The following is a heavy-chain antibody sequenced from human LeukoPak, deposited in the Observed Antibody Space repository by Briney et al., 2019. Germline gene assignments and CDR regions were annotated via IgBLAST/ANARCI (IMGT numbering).Heavy chain of an antibody. CDR2: IYTSGST. D-gene: IGHD5-24*01. CDR3: ARRSQMATIIDYYGMDV. CDR1: GGSISSGSYY. V-gene: IGHV4-61*02. J-gene: IGHJ6*02. Sequence: SETLSLTCTVSGGSISSGSYYWSWIRQPAGKGLEWIGRIYTSGSTNYNPSLKSRVTISVDTSKNQFSLKLSSVTAADTAVYYCARRSQMATIIDYYGMDVWGQGTTVTVSS.